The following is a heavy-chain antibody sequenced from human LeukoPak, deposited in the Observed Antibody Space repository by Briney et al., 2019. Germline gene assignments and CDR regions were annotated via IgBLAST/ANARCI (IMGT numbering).Heavy chain of an antibody. CDR2: INSDGSST. D-gene: IGHD6-13*01. J-gene: IGHJ4*02. Sequence: GGSLRLSCAASGFTFSSYWMHWVRQAPGKGLVWVSRINSDGSSTNYADSVKGRFTISRDNAKNTLYLQMNSLRAEDTAVYYCARDSIAAAGIDYWGQGTLVTVSS. V-gene: IGHV3-74*01. CDR3: ARDSIAAAGIDY. CDR1: GFTFSSYW.